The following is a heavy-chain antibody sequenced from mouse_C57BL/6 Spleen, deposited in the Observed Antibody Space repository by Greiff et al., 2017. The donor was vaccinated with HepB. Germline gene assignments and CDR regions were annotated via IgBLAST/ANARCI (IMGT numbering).Heavy chain of an antibody. CDR1: GYTFTSYG. D-gene: IGHD1-1*01. Sequence: VQLVESGAELARPGASVKLSCKASGYTFTSYGISWVKQRTGQGLEWIGEIYPRSGNTYYNEKFKGKATLTADKSSSTAYMELRSLTSEDSAVYFCANSTVVAPFDYWGQGTTLTVSS. CDR3: ANSTVVAPFDY. J-gene: IGHJ2*01. CDR2: IYPRSGNT. V-gene: IGHV1-81*01.